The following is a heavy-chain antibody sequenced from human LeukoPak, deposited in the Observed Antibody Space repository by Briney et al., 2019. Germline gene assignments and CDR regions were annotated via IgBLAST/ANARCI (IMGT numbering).Heavy chain of an antibody. D-gene: IGHD1-14*01. Sequence: SETLSLTCTVSGGSISRHYWSWIRQPPGKGLEWIGYIYNSGITNYNPSLRSRVTISVDTSKNQFSLKLSSVTAADTAVYYFARVGDAELDPWGQGTLVIVSS. CDR1: GGSISRHY. J-gene: IGHJ5*02. CDR3: ARVGDAELDP. CDR2: IYNSGIT. V-gene: IGHV4-59*11.